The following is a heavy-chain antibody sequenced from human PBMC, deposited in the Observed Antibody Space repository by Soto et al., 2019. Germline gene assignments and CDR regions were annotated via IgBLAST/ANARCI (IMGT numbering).Heavy chain of an antibody. J-gene: IGHJ3*02. V-gene: IGHV1-69*06. CDR2: IVPIFGTA. CDR3: ARKGGYTYGDEASDI. D-gene: IGHD5-18*01. CDR1: GGTFSSYA. Sequence: SVKVSCKASGGTFSSYASSWVRQAPGQGLECMGGIVPIFGTANYAHKFQVRVTITADKPTTAVYIELRSLISEDPAVYHCARKGGYTYGDEASDIGGQRRIVXVSS.